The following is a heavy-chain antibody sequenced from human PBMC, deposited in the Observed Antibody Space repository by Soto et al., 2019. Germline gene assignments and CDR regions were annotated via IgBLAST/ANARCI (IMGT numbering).Heavy chain of an antibody. V-gene: IGHV4-59*01. Sequence: PSETLSLTCTVSGGSISSYYWSWIRQPPGKGLEWIGYIYYSGSTNYNPSLKSRVTISVDTSKNQFSLKLSSVTAADTAVYYCARGGYSGYDLGYFDYWGQGTLVTVSS. J-gene: IGHJ4*02. CDR3: ARGGYSGYDLGYFDY. CDR2: IYYSGST. D-gene: IGHD5-12*01. CDR1: GGSISSYY.